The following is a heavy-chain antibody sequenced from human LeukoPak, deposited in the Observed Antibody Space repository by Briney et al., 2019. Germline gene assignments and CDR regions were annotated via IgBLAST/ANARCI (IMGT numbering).Heavy chain of an antibody. J-gene: IGHJ4*02. Sequence: SETLSLTCAVYGGSFSGYYWSWIRQPPGKGLEWIGEINHSGSTNYNPSLKSRVTISVDTSKNQFSLKLSSVTAADTAVYYCARDVGWYWGQGTLVTVSS. V-gene: IGHV4-34*01. CDR2: INHSGST. CDR3: ARDVGWY. D-gene: IGHD6-19*01. CDR1: GGSFSGYY.